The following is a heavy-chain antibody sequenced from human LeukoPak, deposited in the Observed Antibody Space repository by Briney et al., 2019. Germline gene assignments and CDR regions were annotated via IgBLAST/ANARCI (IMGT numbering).Heavy chain of an antibody. V-gene: IGHV4-59*08. Sequence: SETLSLTCTVSGGSISNYYWSWIRQPPGKGLEWIAYIFDSGDTRYNPSLKSRVTISVDASKNQFSLKLNSVTAADTAVYYCARHPLRGGFDYWGQGTLVTVSS. J-gene: IGHJ4*02. CDR2: IFDSGDT. CDR1: GGSISNYY. CDR3: ARHPLRGGFDY.